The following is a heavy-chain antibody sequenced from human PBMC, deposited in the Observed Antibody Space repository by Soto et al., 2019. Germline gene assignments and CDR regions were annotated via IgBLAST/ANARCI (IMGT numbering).Heavy chain of an antibody. J-gene: IGHJ6*02. Sequence: SETLSLTCAVSGASISRTGFHWGWIRQPPGQGLEWIGSIYEAGTTFYNSSLKSRVTISADTSKNHFSLKVGSVTAANTAVYYCASSSLYGMDVWGQGTTVTVSS. CDR2: IYEAGTT. V-gene: IGHV4-39*02. CDR1: GASISRTGFH. CDR3: ASSSLYGMDV.